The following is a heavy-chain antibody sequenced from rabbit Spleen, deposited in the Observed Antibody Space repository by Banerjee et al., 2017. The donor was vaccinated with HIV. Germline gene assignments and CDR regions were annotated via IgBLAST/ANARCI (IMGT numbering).Heavy chain of an antibody. CDR2: IYPGGSGNT. Sequence: QQLVEAGGGLVKPGASLKLTCKASGFSFSSGYEMCWDRQAPGKGLEWIACIYPGGSGNTYSATWAKGRFTISKASSTTVTLQMTSLTVADTATYFCARDSGTSFSTYGMDLWCPGTLVTVS. CDR1: GFSFSSGYE. D-gene: IGHD8-1*01. CDR3: ARDSGTSFSTYGMDL. J-gene: IGHJ6*01. V-gene: IGHV1S40*01.